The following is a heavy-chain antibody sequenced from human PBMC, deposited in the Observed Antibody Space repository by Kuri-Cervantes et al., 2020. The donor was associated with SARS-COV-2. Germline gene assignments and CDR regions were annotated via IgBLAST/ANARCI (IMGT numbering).Heavy chain of an antibody. CDR3: AREQISLIVLQSGTFAI. Sequence: SQTLSLTCAISGESVSSNSAAWDWIRQSPSRGLEWLGRTYYNSQWYTDYSPSVKSRIIIRSDTSKNHVSLQLNSVTPEGTAVYYCAREQISLIVLQSGTFAIWGQGTMVTVSS. CDR2: TYYNSQWYT. V-gene: IGHV6-1*01. CDR1: GESVSSNSAA. D-gene: IGHD3-22*01. J-gene: IGHJ3*02.